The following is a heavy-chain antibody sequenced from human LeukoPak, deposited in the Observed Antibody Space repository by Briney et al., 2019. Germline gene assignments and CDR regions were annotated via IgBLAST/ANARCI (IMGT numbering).Heavy chain of an antibody. D-gene: IGHD3-10*01. CDR2: ISAGSGTI. J-gene: IGHJ4*02. V-gene: IGHV3-48*01. CDR3: ARDPMVRGVFDY. Sequence: GGSLRLSCAVSEFTFSIYGMNWVRQAPGKGLEWVSYISAGSGTISYADSVKGRFTISRDNAQNSLYLQMNSLRAEDTAVYYCARDPMVRGVFDYWGQGTPVTVSS. CDR1: EFTFSIYG.